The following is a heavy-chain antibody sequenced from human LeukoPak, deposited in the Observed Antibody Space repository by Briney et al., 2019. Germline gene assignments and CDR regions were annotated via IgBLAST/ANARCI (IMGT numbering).Heavy chain of an antibody. V-gene: IGHV3-7*01. CDR1: GFSFSTNW. J-gene: IGHJ4*02. Sequence: GGSLRLSCAASGFSFSTNWMHWVRQTPGKRLEWVAELNEDGTVKYYVDSVKGRFTISRDNAENSLYLQLNSLRVEDTGVYFCANVPRSTVSYWGRGTLVTVSS. CDR3: ANVPRSTVSY. D-gene: IGHD2-15*01. CDR2: LNEDGTVK.